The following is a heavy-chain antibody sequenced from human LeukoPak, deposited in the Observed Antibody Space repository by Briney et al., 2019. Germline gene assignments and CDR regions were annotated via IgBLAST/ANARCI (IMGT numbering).Heavy chain of an antibody. V-gene: IGHV4-30-2*01. CDR1: GGSISSGGYY. CDR3: ARDRIEVVRGVIILNRRDAFDI. D-gene: IGHD3-10*01. J-gene: IGHJ3*02. CDR2: IYHSGST. Sequence: SETLSLTCTVSGGSISSGGYYWSWIRQPPGKGLEWIGYIYHSGSTYYNPSLKSRVTISVDRSKNQFSLKLSSVTAADTAVYYCARDRIEVVRGVIILNRRDAFDIWGQGTMVTVSS.